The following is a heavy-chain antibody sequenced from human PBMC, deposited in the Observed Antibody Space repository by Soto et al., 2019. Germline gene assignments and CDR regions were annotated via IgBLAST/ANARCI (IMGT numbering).Heavy chain of an antibody. CDR1: GFIFNNYA. Sequence: QVQLVESGGGVVQPGGSLRLSCAASGFIFNNYAMHWVRQAPGKGREWVAVIWYDGSNKYYADSVKGRFTISRDNSKNTLHLQMNSLRAEDTAVYYCASQMMTIGSCDYWGHGALVTVSS. D-gene: IGHD3-16*01. V-gene: IGHV3-30*04. CDR3: ASQMMTIGSCDY. J-gene: IGHJ4*01. CDR2: IWYDGSNK.